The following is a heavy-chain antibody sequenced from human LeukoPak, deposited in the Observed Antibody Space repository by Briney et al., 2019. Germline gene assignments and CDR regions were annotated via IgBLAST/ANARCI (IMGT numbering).Heavy chain of an antibody. CDR2: ISRDESNK. CDR3: ARVRYCSGGSCYFYNAMDV. D-gene: IGHD2-15*01. Sequence: GGSLRLSCAASGFFVTTYGIHWVRQAPGKGLEGVAVISRDESNKYYGDSVKGRFTISRDNSKNTLYLHMNSLRAEDTAVYYCARVRYCSGGSCYFYNAMDVWGQGTTVTVSS. J-gene: IGHJ6*02. V-gene: IGHV3-30*03. CDR1: GFFVTTYG.